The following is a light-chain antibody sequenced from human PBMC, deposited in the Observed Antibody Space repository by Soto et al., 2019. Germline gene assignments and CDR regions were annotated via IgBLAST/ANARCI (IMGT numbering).Light chain of an antibody. Sequence: DIVMTQSPDSLAVSLGERATINCKSSQSVLYSSNNKNYLAWYQQKPGQPPKLLIYWASTRESWVPDRFSGSGSGTDFTLTISSVQAEDVAVYYGQQYYSTPWTFGQGTKVEIK. CDR3: QQYYSTPWT. CDR1: QSVLYSSNNKNY. J-gene: IGKJ1*01. CDR2: WAS. V-gene: IGKV4-1*01.